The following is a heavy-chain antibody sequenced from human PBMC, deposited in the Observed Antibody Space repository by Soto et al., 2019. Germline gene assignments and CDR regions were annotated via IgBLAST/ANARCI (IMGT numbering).Heavy chain of an antibody. CDR1: GYAFTTYG. D-gene: IGHD1-1*01. CDR2: ISAHNGNT. CDR3: ARGRYGDY. Sequence: QVHLVQSGAEVKKPGASVKVSCKGSGYAFTTYGITWVRQAPGQGLEWMGWISAHNGNTNYAQKLQGRVTVTRDTSTTTAHMELRSLRSDATAVYYCARGRYGDYWGQGARVTVSS. J-gene: IGHJ4*02. V-gene: IGHV1-18*01.